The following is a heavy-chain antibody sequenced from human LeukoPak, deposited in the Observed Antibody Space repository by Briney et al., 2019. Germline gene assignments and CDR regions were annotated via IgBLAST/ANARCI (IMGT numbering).Heavy chain of an antibody. CDR3: ARQREYSSSTLGGFDP. CDR1: GGSFSGYY. Sequence: SETLSLTCAVYGGSFSGYYWTWIRQPPGKGLEWIGEIHYSGSATYNPSLKSRVTISVDTSKNQFSLKLTSVTAADTAMYYCARQREYSSSTLGGFDPWGGGNLVTVSS. CDR2: IHYSGSA. V-gene: IGHV4-34*01. D-gene: IGHD6-6*01. J-gene: IGHJ5*02.